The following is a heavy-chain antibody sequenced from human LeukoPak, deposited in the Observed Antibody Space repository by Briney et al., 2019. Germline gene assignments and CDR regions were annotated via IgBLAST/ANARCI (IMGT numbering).Heavy chain of an antibody. CDR3: AREGGVEMATIGPNAFDI. Sequence: GGSLRLSCAASGFTVSSNYMSWVRQAPGKGLEWVSVIYSGGSTYYADSVRGRFTISRDNSKNTLYLQMNSLRAEDTAVYYCAREGGVEMATIGPNAFDIWGQGTMVTVSS. D-gene: IGHD5-24*01. CDR2: IYSGGST. J-gene: IGHJ3*02. V-gene: IGHV3-53*01. CDR1: GFTVSSNY.